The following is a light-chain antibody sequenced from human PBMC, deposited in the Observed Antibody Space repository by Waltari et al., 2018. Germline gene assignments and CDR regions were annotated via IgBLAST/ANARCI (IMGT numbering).Light chain of an antibody. J-gene: IGKJ5*01. CDR2: DAS. CDR3: QQYGKLPPSVT. V-gene: IGKV1-33*01. Sequence: DIQMTQSPSSLSASVGDRVTITCQASQGINKYLNWYQQEPGKPPNILIYDASNLETGVPSRYSGSGSGRHFTLTISSLQPEYISTYYCQQYGKLPPSVTFGQGTRLELK. CDR1: QGINKY.